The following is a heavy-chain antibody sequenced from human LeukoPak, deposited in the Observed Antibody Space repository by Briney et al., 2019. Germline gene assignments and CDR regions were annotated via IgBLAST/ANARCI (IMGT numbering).Heavy chain of an antibody. CDR3: ATGLFSGSYPPVGY. J-gene: IGHJ4*02. D-gene: IGHD1-26*01. CDR2: FDPEDGET. CDR1: GYTLTEFS. V-gene: IGHV1-24*01. Sequence: ASVKVSCKVSGYTLTEFSMHWVRQAPGKGLEGMGGFDPEDGETIYAQKFQGRVTMTEDTSTDTAYMELSSLRSEDTAVYYCATGLFSGSYPPVGYWGQGTLVTVSS.